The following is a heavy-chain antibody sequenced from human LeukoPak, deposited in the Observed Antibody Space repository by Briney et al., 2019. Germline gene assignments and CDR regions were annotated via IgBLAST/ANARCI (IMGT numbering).Heavy chain of an antibody. Sequence: GRSLKLSCAASGFNFRNYGFHWVRQAPGKGLEWVGVIYHDGSYKYYADSVKGRFTFSRDNSKNTVFLEMNNLRPEDTAMYYCTRDSAKSFDDWGQGTLVTVSS. CDR1: GFNFRNYG. D-gene: IGHD4/OR15-4a*01. J-gene: IGHJ4*02. V-gene: IGHV3-33*01. CDR3: TRDSAKSFDD. CDR2: IYHDGSYK.